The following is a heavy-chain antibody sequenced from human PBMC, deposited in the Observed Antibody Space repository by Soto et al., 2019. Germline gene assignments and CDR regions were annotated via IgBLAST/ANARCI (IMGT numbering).Heavy chain of an antibody. D-gene: IGHD3-3*01. Sequence: GASVKVSCKASGGTFSSYAISWVRQAPGQGLERMGGIIPIFGTANYAQKFQGRVTITADESTSTAYMELSSLRSEDTAVYYCARDYGSVFGVVIGYYYGMDVWGQGTTVTVSS. CDR1: GGTFSSYA. V-gene: IGHV1-69*13. CDR3: ARDYGSVFGVVIGYYYGMDV. J-gene: IGHJ6*02. CDR2: IIPIFGTA.